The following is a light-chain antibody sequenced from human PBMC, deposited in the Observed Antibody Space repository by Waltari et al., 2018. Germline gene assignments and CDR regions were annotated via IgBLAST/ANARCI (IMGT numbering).Light chain of an antibody. CDR1: QSVGRF. CDR3: QKYVNLPAT. Sequence: IVLPQSPGTLSLSPGDKATLSCRASQSVGRFLAWYKKKPGQAPTPLIYDASTRASGIPARFSGSGSGTDFSLTISRLEPEDFAVYFCQKYVNLPATFGQGTKVEIQ. V-gene: IGKV3-20*01. CDR2: DAS. J-gene: IGKJ1*01.